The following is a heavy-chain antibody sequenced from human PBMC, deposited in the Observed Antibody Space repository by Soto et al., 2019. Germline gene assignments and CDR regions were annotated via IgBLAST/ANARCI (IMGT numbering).Heavy chain of an antibody. Sequence: GGSLNLSCASSGFTFSDYAMHWVRQAPGKGLEWVAVVSHDGRNTHYADSVKGRFTISRDSSKNTVSLEMTSLRAEDTAVYYCAKGGRQWLVTSDFNYWGQGALVTVSS. J-gene: IGHJ4*02. CDR1: GFTFSDYA. CDR2: VSHDGRNT. V-gene: IGHV3-30*18. D-gene: IGHD6-19*01. CDR3: AKGGRQWLVTSDFNY.